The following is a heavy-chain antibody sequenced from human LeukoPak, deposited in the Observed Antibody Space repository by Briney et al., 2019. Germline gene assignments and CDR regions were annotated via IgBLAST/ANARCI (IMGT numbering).Heavy chain of an antibody. J-gene: IGHJ3*02. Sequence: GGSLRLSCAASGFTFSSYAMSWVRQAPGKGLEWVSAISGSGGSTYYADSVKGRFTISRDNSKNTLYLQMNSLRAEDTAVYCCAKRGEREPARGGAFDIWGQGTMVTVSS. D-gene: IGHD3-16*01. CDR1: GFTFSSYA. CDR2: ISGSGGST. CDR3: AKRGEREPARGGAFDI. V-gene: IGHV3-23*01.